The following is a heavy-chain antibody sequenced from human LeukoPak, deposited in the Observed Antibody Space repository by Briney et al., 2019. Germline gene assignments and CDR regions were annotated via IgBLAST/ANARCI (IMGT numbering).Heavy chain of an antibody. J-gene: IGHJ6*02. V-gene: IGHV3-30*04. CDR2: ISYDGSNK. Sequence: PGGSLRLSCAASGFTFSSYAMHWVRQAPGKGLEWVAVISYDGSNKYYADSVKGRFTISRDNSKNTLYLQMNSLRAEDTAVYYCASSYYDSSGYLLSYYYYGMDVWGQGTTVTVSS. D-gene: IGHD3-22*01. CDR1: GFTFSSYA. CDR3: ASSYYDSSGYLLSYYYYGMDV.